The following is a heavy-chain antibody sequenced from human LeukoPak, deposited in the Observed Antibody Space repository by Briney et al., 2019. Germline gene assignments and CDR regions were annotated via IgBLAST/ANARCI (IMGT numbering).Heavy chain of an antibody. CDR1: GFTFSSYS. Sequence: GGSLRLSCAASGFTFSSYSMNWVRQAPGKGLEWVSDISSSSSTIYYADSVKGRFTISRDNAKNSLYLQMNSLRAEDTAVYYCARDSMAVAGSVYYFDYWGQGTLVTVSS. V-gene: IGHV3-48*04. J-gene: IGHJ4*02. CDR3: ARDSMAVAGSVYYFDY. D-gene: IGHD6-19*01. CDR2: ISSSSSTI.